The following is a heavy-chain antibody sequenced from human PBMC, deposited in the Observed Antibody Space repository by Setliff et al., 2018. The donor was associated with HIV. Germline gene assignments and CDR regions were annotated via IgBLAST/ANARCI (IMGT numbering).Heavy chain of an antibody. V-gene: IGHV1-2*02. D-gene: IGHD3-22*01. J-gene: IGHJ3*01. Sequence: ASVKVSCKASGYTFTGYYINWMRQAPGQGLEWMGWVNSNSGGTKYAQRFQGRVTVTRGTSISTDYMELSRLRSDDTDVYYCARVNLFLYYYDTSCHSGAFDVWGQGTVVTVSS. CDR3: ARVNLFLYYYDTSCHSGAFDV. CDR2: VNSNSGGT. CDR1: GYTFTGYY.